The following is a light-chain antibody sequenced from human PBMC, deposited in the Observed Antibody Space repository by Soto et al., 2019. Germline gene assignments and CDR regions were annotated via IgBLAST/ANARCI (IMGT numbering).Light chain of an antibody. CDR3: QQYGSSPLLT. CDR2: GAS. CDR1: QSVSSSY. V-gene: IGKV3-20*01. J-gene: IGKJ4*01. Sequence: EIVLTQSPGTLSLSPGERATLSCRASQSVSSSYLARYQQKPGQAPRLLIYGASSRATGIPDRFSGSGSGTDFTLTISRLEPEDFAVYYCQQYGSSPLLTFGGGTKVDIK.